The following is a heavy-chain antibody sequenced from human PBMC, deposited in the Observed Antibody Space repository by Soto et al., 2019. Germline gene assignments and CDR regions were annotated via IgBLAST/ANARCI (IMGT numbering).Heavy chain of an antibody. Sequence: EVQLVESGGGLVKPGGSLRLSCAASGFTFSSYSMNWVRQAPGKGLEWVSYISSSSSYIYYADSVKGRFTISRDNAKNSLYLQMNSLRAEDTAVYYCARATSSRDAFDIWGQGTMVTVSS. J-gene: IGHJ3*02. CDR2: ISSSSSYI. CDR1: GFTFSSYS. CDR3: ARATSSRDAFDI. V-gene: IGHV3-21*01.